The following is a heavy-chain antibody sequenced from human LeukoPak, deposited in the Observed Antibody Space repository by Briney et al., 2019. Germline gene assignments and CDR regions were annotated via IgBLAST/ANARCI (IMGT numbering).Heavy chain of an antibody. CDR3: ARGAKVYCSSTSCLGAFDI. J-gene: IGHJ3*02. V-gene: IGHV4-34*01. D-gene: IGHD2-2*01. CDR2: INHSGST. Sequence: PSETLSLTCAVYGGSFSGYYWSWIRQPPGKGLEWIGEINHSGSTNYNPSLKSRVTISVDTSKNQFSLKLSSVTAADTAVYYCARGAKVYCSSTSCLGAFDIWGQGQWSPSLQ. CDR1: GGSFSGYY.